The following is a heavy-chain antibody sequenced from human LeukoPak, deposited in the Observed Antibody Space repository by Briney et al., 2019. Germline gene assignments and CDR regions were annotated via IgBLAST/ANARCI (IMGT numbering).Heavy chain of an antibody. CDR2: IHPNSGGT. D-gene: IGHD3-22*01. Sequence: ASVKVSCKASGYTFTGYYIHWVRQAPGQGLEWMGWIHPNSGGTNYAQKFQGRVTMTRDTSISTVYMDLSRLSSDDTAVYYCGRDDTSGYYHPYWGQGTLVTVSS. V-gene: IGHV1-2*02. CDR3: GRDDTSGYYHPY. CDR1: GYTFTGYY. J-gene: IGHJ4*02.